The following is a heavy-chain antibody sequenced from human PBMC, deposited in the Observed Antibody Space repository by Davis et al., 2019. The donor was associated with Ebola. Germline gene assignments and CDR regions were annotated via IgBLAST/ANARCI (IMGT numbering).Heavy chain of an antibody. CDR2: ISYDGSNK. V-gene: IGHV3-30*03. Sequence: GESLKISCAASGFTFSSYGMHWVRQAPGKGLEWVAVISYDGSNKYYADSVKGRFTISRDNSKNTLYLQMNSLRAEDTAVYYCARDLLAGTADYWGQGTLVTVSS. D-gene: IGHD6-13*01. CDR3: ARDLLAGTADY. CDR1: GFTFSSYG. J-gene: IGHJ4*02.